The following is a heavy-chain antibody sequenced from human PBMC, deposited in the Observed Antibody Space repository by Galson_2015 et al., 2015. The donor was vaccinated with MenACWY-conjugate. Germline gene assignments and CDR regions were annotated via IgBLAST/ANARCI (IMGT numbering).Heavy chain of an antibody. CDR3: ARYGSGSQYQWYFDL. CDR2: LQSDGSIE. CDR1: GFIFRNYG. D-gene: IGHD3-10*01. J-gene: IGHJ2*01. V-gene: IGHV3-33*01. Sequence: SLRLSCAASGFIFRNYGMHWVRQAPGKGLEWVAFLQSDGSIENYADYVKDRFTISRDNSKTTLYLQMNSLRVEDTAVYYCARYGSGSQYQWYFDLWGRGSLVTVSS.